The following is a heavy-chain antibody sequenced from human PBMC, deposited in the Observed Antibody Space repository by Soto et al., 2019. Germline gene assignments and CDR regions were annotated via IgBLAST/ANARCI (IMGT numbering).Heavy chain of an antibody. CDR3: ARDYYDSSDYTTNWFDP. J-gene: IGHJ5*02. D-gene: IGHD3-22*01. V-gene: IGHV4-39*01. Sequence: PSETLSLTCTVSGGSISNSRYYWAWIRQPPGKGLEWIGSIYHTGNTYYNPSLRSRVTISVDTSKNQFSLKLTSVTAADTAVYYCARDYYDSSDYTTNWFDPWGQGTLVTVSS. CDR2: IYHTGNT. CDR1: GGSISNSRYY.